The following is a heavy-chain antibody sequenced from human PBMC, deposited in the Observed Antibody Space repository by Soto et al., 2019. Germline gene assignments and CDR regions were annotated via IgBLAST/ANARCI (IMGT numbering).Heavy chain of an antibody. CDR3: ARVPATAEYYYYGMDG. J-gene: IGHJ6*02. D-gene: IGHD2-2*01. Sequence: GESLKISCKGSGYSFTSYWISWVRQMPGKGLEWMGRIDPSDSYTNYSPSFQGHVTISADKSISTAYLQWSSLKASDTAMYYCARVPATAEYYYYGMDGWGQGTTVTV. V-gene: IGHV5-10-1*01. CDR1: GYSFTSYW. CDR2: IDPSDSYT.